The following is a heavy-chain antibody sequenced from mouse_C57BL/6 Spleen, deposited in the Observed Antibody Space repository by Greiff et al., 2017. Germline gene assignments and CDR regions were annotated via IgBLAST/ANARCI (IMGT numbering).Heavy chain of an antibody. CDR2: IYPGSGST. Sequence: QVQLQQSGAELVKPGASVKMSCKASGYTFTSYWITWVKQRPGQGLEWIGDIYPGSGSTNYNEKFKSKATLTVDTSSSTAYMQLSSLTSEDSAVYYCARGGLRGAGWFAYWGQGTLVTVSA. V-gene: IGHV1-55*01. CDR3: ARGGLRGAGWFAY. J-gene: IGHJ3*01. D-gene: IGHD2-4*01. CDR1: GYTFTSYW.